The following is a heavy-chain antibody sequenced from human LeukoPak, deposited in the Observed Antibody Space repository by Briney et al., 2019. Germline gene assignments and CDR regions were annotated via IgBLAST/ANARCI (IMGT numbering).Heavy chain of an antibody. CDR2: IKQDGSEK. V-gene: IGHV3-7*01. CDR3: ARDLKTYYYDSSGYDY. D-gene: IGHD3-22*01. CDR1: GFTFSSYW. J-gene: IGHJ4*02. Sequence: GSLRLSCAASGFTFSSYWMSWVRRAPGKGLEWVANIKQDGSEKYYVDSVKGRFTISRDNAKNSLYLQMNSLRAEDTAVYYCARDLKTYYYDSSGYDYWGQGTLVTVSS.